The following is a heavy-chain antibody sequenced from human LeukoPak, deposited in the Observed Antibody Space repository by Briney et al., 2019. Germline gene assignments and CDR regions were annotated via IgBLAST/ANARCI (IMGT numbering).Heavy chain of an antibody. CDR1: GFTFDTYA. CDR3: AKTTVGYSSGRYPGWPADC. J-gene: IGHJ4*02. V-gene: IGHV3-23*01. Sequence: PGGSLRLSCAASGFTFDTYAIYWVRQAPGKGLEWVSGICGSGGCTYYADSVKGWFTIPRDNSKNTVYLQMNSLTADDTAVYYCAKTTVGYSSGRYPGWPADCWGQGTLVTVSS. D-gene: IGHD6-19*01. CDR2: ICGSGGCT.